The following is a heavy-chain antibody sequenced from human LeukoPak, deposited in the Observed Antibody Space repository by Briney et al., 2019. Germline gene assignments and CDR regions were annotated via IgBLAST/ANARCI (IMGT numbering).Heavy chain of an antibody. CDR2: IIPIFGTA. CDR3: ARHQVVVVTAPFDY. D-gene: IGHD2-21*02. CDR1: GGTFSSYA. Sequence: AASVKVSFKASGGTFSSYAISWVRQAPGQGLEWMGRIIPIFGTANYAQKFQGRVTITTDESTSTAYMELSSLRSEDTAVYYCARHQVVVVTAPFDYWGQGTLVTVSS. V-gene: IGHV1-69*05. J-gene: IGHJ4*02.